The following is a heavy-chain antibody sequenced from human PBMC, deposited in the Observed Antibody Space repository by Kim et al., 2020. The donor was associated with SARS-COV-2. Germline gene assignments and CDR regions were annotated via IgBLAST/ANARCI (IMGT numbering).Heavy chain of an antibody. Sequence: SSARKVQGRITVTTETSTGTVYMELSSLGSADTAVYYCARELPTTLYFDFWGQGTLVTVSS. D-gene: IGHD1-26*01. V-gene: IGHV1-46*01. J-gene: IGHJ4*02. CDR3: ARELPTTLYFDF.